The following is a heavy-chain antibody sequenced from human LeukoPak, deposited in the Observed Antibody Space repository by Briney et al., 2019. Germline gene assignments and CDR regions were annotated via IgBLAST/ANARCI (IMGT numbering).Heavy chain of an antibody. CDR3: AKDRHSNSRYYYYYMDV. J-gene: IGHJ6*03. D-gene: IGHD4-11*01. Sequence: PGGSLRLSCAASVFTFSNYGVQWVRQARGKGLEWVAFIRYDGSNKYYTDSVKDRFTISRVNSKNTLDLHMSSLRAEDKAVYYCAKDRHSNSRYYYYYMDVWGKGTTVTVSS. CDR1: VFTFSNYG. CDR2: IRYDGSNK. V-gene: IGHV3-30*02.